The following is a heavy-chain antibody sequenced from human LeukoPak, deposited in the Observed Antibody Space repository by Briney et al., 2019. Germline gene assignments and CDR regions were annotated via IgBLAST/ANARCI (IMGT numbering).Heavy chain of an antibody. CDR1: GFTFSSYS. CDR3: AAGRDSSGYPCDY. D-gene: IGHD3-22*01. Sequence: GGSLRLSCAASGFTFSSYSMNWVRPAPGKGLEWVSSISSSSSYIYYADSVKGRFTISRDNAKNSLYLQMNSLRAEDTAVYYCAAGRDSSGYPCDYWGQGTLVTVSS. J-gene: IGHJ4*02. V-gene: IGHV3-21*01. CDR2: ISSSSSYI.